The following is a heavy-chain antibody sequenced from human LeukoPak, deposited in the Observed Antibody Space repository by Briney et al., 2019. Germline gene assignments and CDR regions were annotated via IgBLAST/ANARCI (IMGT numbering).Heavy chain of an antibody. D-gene: IGHD5-18*01. CDR2: IIPIFGTA. Sequence: SVKVSCKASGGTFSSYAISWVRQAPGQGLEWMGGIIPIFGTANYAQKFQGRVTITADGSTSTAYMELSSLRSEDTAVYYCARRARGYSYGYDYWGQGTLVTVSS. V-gene: IGHV1-69*13. J-gene: IGHJ4*02. CDR3: ARRARGYSYGYDY. CDR1: GGTFSSYA.